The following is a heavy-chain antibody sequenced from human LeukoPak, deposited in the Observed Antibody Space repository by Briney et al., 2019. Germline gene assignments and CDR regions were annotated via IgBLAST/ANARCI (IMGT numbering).Heavy chain of an antibody. CDR2: IIPVFGTT. V-gene: IGHV1-69*13. D-gene: IGHD3-10*01. J-gene: IGHJ6*02. Sequence: SVKVSCKTSGDTFSSYAITWVRQAPGQGLEWMGGIIPVFGTTNYAQNLEGRVTITADESTSTAYLELSSLRSEDTAVFYCARGMVRAMGWGNYYNGMDVWGQGTTVTVSS. CDR3: ARGMVRAMGWGNYYNGMDV. CDR1: GDTFSSYA.